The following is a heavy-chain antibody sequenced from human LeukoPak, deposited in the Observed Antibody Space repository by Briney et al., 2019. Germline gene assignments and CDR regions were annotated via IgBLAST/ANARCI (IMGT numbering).Heavy chain of an antibody. CDR3: ARSNCNSCYLGVWYYFDY. CDR1: GFTVSSNY. J-gene: IGHJ4*02. Sequence: GGSLRLSCAVSGFTVSSNYMSWVRQAPGKGLEWVSVIYSDGRTYHADSVKGRFTISRDTSKNTLFLQMNSLRAEDTAVYYCARSNCNSCYLGVWYYFDYWGQGTLVTVSS. V-gene: IGHV3-66*01. D-gene: IGHD2/OR15-2a*01. CDR2: IYSDGRT.